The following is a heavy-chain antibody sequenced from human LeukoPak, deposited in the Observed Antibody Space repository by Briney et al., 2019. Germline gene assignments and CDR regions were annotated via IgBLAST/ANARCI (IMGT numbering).Heavy chain of an antibody. J-gene: IGHJ4*02. CDR1: GFTFSSYS. CDR2: ISSSSSYI. Sequence: PGGSLRLSWAASGFTFSSYSMNWVRQAPGKGLEWVSSISSSSSYIYYADSVKGRFTISRDNAKNSLYLLMNSLRAEDTAVYYCARDNGRGSSWFPGSYYFDYWGQGTLVTVSS. D-gene: IGHD6-13*01. CDR3: ARDNGRGSSWFPGSYYFDY. V-gene: IGHV3-21*01.